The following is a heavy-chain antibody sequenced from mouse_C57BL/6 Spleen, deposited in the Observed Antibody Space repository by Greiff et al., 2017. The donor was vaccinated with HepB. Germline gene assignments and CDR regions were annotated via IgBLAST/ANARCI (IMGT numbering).Heavy chain of an antibody. J-gene: IGHJ2*01. V-gene: IGHV1-55*01. D-gene: IGHD1-1*01. CDR3: ARWSSTTVVGGY. CDR1: GYIFTSYW. Sequence: VQLQQPGAELVKPGASVKMSCKASGYIFTSYWITWVKQRPGQGLEWIGDIYPGSGSTNYNEKFKSKATLTVDTSSSTAYMQLSSLTSEGSAVYYCARWSSTTVVGGYWGQGTTLTVSS. CDR2: IYPGSGST.